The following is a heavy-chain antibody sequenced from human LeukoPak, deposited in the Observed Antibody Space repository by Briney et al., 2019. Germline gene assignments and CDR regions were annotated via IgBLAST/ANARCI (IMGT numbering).Heavy chain of an antibody. Sequence: ASVKVSCKASGYTFTGYYMHWVRQAPGRGLEWMGWINPNSGGTNYAQKFQGRVTMTRDTSISTAYMELSRLRSDDTAVYYCARGAFSEIHYYDSSGYYPNWFDPWGQGTLVTVSS. V-gene: IGHV1-2*02. J-gene: IGHJ5*02. CDR3: ARGAFSEIHYYDSSGYYPNWFDP. D-gene: IGHD3-22*01. CDR1: GYTFTGYY. CDR2: INPNSGGT.